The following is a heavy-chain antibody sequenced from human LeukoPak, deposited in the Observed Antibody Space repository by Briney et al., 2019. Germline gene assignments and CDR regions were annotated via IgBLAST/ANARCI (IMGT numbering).Heavy chain of an antibody. J-gene: IGHJ4*02. CDR1: GGSINSYY. Sequence: SETLSLTCTDSGGSINSYYWTWIRQPPGKGLEWIGYIYYSGNTNYNPSLKSRVTISIDTSKNQFSLKLSSVTAAGTAVYYCANRRAVAGIGYYFDYWGQGTLVTVSS. V-gene: IGHV4-59*01. D-gene: IGHD6-19*01. CDR2: IYYSGNT. CDR3: ANRRAVAGIGYYFDY.